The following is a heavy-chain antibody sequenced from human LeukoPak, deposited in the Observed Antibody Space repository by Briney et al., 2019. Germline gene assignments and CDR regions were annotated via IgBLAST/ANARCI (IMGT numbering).Heavy chain of an antibody. CDR1: GFTFSSYG. D-gene: IGHD3-22*01. CDR2: ISGGGDKT. J-gene: IGHJ4*02. V-gene: IGHV3-23*01. Sequence: GGSLRLSCAASGFTFSSYGMSWVRQAPGKGLEWVSSISGGGDKTFYADSVKGRFTISRDNSKATLYLQMNSLRAEDTAVYYCAKEIHDSILYYSYFEYWGQGPLVTVSS. CDR3: AKEIHDSILYYSYFEY.